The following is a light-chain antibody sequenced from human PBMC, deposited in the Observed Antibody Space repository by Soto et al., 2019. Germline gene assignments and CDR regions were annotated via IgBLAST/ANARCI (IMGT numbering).Light chain of an antibody. CDR3: QQYGSSPFS. CDR2: DAS. V-gene: IGKV3-20*01. CDR1: QSVSSDY. Sequence: IGLTPSPGTLSLSPGERATLTGRARQSVSSDYLAWYKQKPGQAPRLLIYDASTTATGIPDRFGGSGSGTEFTLTISILLSEDFAVYCCQQYGSSPFSFGGGTRLAIK. J-gene: IGKJ4*01.